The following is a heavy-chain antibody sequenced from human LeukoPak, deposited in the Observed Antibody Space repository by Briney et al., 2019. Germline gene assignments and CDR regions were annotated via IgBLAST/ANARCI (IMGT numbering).Heavy chain of an antibody. V-gene: IGHV3-48*01. Sequence: PGGSLRLSCAASGFIFSDSNMHWVRQAPGTGLEWVSYISSSGNTIYYTGSVRGRFIISRDNAKNSLFLQMNSLRVEDTAVYYCSRDLGLPGVWGQGTMVTVSS. J-gene: IGHJ3*01. CDR2: ISSSGNTI. CDR3: SRDLGLPGV. D-gene: IGHD3-10*01. CDR1: GFIFSDSN.